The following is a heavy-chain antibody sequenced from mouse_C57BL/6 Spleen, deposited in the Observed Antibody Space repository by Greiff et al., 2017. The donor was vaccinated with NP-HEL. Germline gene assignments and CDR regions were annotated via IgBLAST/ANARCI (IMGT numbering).Heavy chain of an antibody. D-gene: IGHD2-2*01. CDR2: IYPGDGDT. V-gene: IGHV1-80*01. CDR1: GYAFSSYW. J-gene: IGHJ1*03. Sequence: VQLQQSGAELVKPGASVKISCKASGYAFSSYWMNWVKQRPGKGLEWIGQIYPGDGDTNYNGKFKGKATLTADKSSSTAYMQLSSLTSEDSAVYVCARERIYYGYDGPGDFDVWGTGTTVTVSS. CDR3: ARERIYYGYDGPGDFDV.